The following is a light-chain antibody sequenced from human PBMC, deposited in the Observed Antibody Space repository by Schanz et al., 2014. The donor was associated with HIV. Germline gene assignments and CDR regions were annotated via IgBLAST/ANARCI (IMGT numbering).Light chain of an antibody. CDR1: SSNIGSVYD. J-gene: IGLJ3*02. Sequence: QSVLTQPPSVSGAPGQRVTISCTGSSSNIGSVYDVHWYQQLPGTAPKHLIFANSDRPSGVPDRFSGSKSGTSASLAITGLQADDEADYYCGSYRSGSSPWVFGGGTKVTVL. CDR2: ANS. CDR3: GSYRSGSSPWV. V-gene: IGLV1-40*01.